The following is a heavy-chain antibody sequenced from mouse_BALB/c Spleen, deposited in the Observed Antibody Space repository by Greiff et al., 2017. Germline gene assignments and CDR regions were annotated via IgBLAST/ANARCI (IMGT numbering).Heavy chain of an antibody. CDR3: ARLPSLLRLRRDYFDY. CDR1: GYSFTSYW. J-gene: IGHJ2*01. D-gene: IGHD1-2*01. Sequence: QVQLQQSGPQLVRPGASVKISCKASGYSFTSYWMHWVKQRPGQGLGWIGMIDPSDSETRLNQKFKDKATLTVDKSSSTAYMQLSSPTSEDSAVYYCARLPSLLRLRRDYFDYWGQGTTLTVSS. V-gene: IGHV1S127*01. CDR2: IDPSDSET.